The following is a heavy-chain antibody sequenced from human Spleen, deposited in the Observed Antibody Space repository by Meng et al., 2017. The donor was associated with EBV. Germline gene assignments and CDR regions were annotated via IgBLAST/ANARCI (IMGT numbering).Heavy chain of an antibody. J-gene: IGHJ4*02. CDR3: AGNEHF. Sequence: VQRQESGPGLWNPSETLSLTCTVSGGSVSSSGYFWSWLRQPPGKGLEWIGYIYDSGSTHYNPSLKSRVTISADTSKNEFSLRLTSVTAADTAVYFYAGNEHFWGQGTPVTVSS. V-gene: IGHV4-61*08. D-gene: IGHD1-1*01. CDR2: IYDSGST. CDR1: GGSVSSSGYF.